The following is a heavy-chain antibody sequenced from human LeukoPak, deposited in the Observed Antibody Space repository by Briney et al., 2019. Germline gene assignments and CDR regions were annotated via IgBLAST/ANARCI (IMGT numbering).Heavy chain of an antibody. CDR3: ARDAGKAYYYYYYMDV. D-gene: IGHD6-13*01. CDR1: GGTFSSYA. J-gene: IGHJ6*03. Sequence: SVKVSCKVSGGTFSSYAISWVRQAPGQGLEWMGRIIPIFGTANYAQKFQGRVTITTDESTSTAYMELSSLRSEDTAVYYCARDAGKAYYYYYYMDVWGKGTTVTVSS. CDR2: IIPIFGTA. V-gene: IGHV1-69*05.